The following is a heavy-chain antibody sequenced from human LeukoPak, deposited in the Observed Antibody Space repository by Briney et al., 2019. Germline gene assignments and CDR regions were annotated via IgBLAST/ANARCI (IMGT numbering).Heavy chain of an antibody. V-gene: IGHV3-21*01. CDR2: ISSSSSYI. J-gene: IGHJ3*02. D-gene: IGHD4-17*01. CDR3: ARLRNDYGDYDAFDI. Sequence: GGSLRLSCAASGFTFSSYSMNWVRQAPGKGLEWVSSISSSSSYIYYADSVKGRFTISRDNAKNSLYLQMNSLRAEDTAVYYCARLRNDYGDYDAFDIWGQGTMVTASS. CDR1: GFTFSSYS.